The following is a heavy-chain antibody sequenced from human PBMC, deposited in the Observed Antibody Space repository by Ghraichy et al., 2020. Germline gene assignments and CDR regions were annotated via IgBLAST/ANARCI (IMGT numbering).Heavy chain of an antibody. D-gene: IGHD5-24*01. CDR1: GFNFNTYG. Sequence: LSLTCAASGFNFNTYGMHWVRQTPGKGLEWVAVISYDGKNENYVDSVKGRFTISKDNSKNTVYLQMNSLRAEDTAVYYCAKADLSWLQYYNHYFDSWGQGTLVTVSS. J-gene: IGHJ4*02. CDR3: AKADLSWLQYYNHYFDS. CDR2: ISYDGKNE. V-gene: IGHV3-30*18.